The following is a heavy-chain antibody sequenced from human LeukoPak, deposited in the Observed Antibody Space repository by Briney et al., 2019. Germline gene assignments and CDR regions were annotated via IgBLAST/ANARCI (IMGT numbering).Heavy chain of an antibody. J-gene: IGHJ5*02. CDR1: GFTFGSYA. CDR3: AKPKLPIAAAGMFDP. V-gene: IGHV3-23*01. D-gene: IGHD6-13*01. Sequence: PGGSLRLSCAASGFTFGSYAMSWVRQAPGKGLEWVSAISGSGGSTYYADSVKGRFTISRDNSKNTLYLQMNSLRAEDTAVYYCAKPKLPIAAAGMFDPWGQGTLVTVSS. CDR2: ISGSGGST.